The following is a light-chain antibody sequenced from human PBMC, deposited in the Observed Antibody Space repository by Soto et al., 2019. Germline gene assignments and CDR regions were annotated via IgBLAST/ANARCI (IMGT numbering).Light chain of an antibody. CDR2: DVS. CDR3: CSYTTSSTDV. CDR1: SSDVGGYNY. V-gene: IGLV2-14*03. Sequence: QSALTQPASVSGSPGQSIAISCTGTSSDVGGYNYVSWYQQHPGKAPKLMIYDVSTRPSGVSNRFSGSKSGNTASLTISGLQAEDEADYYCCSYTTSSTDVFGTGTKLTVL. J-gene: IGLJ1*01.